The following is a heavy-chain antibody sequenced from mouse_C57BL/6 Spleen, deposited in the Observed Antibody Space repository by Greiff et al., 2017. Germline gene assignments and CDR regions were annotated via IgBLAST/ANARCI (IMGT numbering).Heavy chain of an antibody. J-gene: IGHJ2*01. CDR1: GFTFSSYG. V-gene: IGHV5-6*01. Sequence: EVMLVESGGDLVKPGGSLNLSCAASGFTFSSYGMSWVRQTPDKRLEWVATISSGGSYTYYPASVKGRFTISRDNAKNTLYLQMSSLKSEDTAMYYCARHTDVYFDYWGQGTTLTVSS. CDR2: ISSGGSYT. CDR3: ARHTDVYFDY.